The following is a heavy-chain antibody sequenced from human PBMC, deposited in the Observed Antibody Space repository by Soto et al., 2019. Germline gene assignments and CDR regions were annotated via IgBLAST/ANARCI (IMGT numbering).Heavy chain of an antibody. J-gene: IGHJ6*02. V-gene: IGHV3-30-3*01. CDR1: GFTFSSYA. D-gene: IGHD6-19*01. Sequence: QVQLVESGGGVVQPGRSLRLSCAASGFTFSSYAMHWVRQAPGKGLEWVAVISYDGSNKYYADSVKGRFTISRDNSKNTLYLQMNSLRAEDTAVYYCARDPPLRYSSGWYYYYYYGMDVWGQGTTVTVSS. CDR3: ARDPPLRYSSGWYYYYYYGMDV. CDR2: ISYDGSNK.